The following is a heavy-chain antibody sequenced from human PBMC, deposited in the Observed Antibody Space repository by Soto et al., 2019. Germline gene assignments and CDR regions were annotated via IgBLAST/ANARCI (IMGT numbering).Heavy chain of an antibody. CDR1: GFTFDDYT. CDR2: ISWDGGST. CDR3: AKDTGYCTNGVCPYGMDV. J-gene: IGHJ6*02. D-gene: IGHD2-8*01. V-gene: IGHV3-43*01. Sequence: XGSLGLSCAASGFTFDDYTMHWVRQAAGKGLEWVSLISWDGGSTYYADSVKGRFTISRDNSKNSLYLQMNSLRTEDTALYYCAKDTGYCTNGVCPYGMDVWGQGTTVTVSS.